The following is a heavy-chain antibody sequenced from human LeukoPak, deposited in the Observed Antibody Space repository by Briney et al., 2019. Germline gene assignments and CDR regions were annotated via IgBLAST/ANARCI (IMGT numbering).Heavy chain of an antibody. D-gene: IGHD3-22*01. CDR1: GASISSYY. Sequence: SETLSLTCTVSGASISSYYWSWIRQPPGKGLEWIGYIYYSGSTNYNPSLKSRVTISVDTSKSQFSLKLSSVTAADTAVYYCARGGYYFDYWGQGTLVTVSS. CDR3: ARGGYYFDY. J-gene: IGHJ4*02. CDR2: IYYSGST. V-gene: IGHV4-59*01.